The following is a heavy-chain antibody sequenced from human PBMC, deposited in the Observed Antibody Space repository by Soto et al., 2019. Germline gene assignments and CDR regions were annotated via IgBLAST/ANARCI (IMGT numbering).Heavy chain of an antibody. V-gene: IGHV1-3*01. Sequence: ASVKVSCKASGYTFTSYAMHWVRQAPGQRLEWMGWINAGNGNTKYSQKFQGRVTITRDTSASTAYMELSSLRSEDTAVYYCARDGARWGLRLREVYDFDYWGQGTLVTVSS. CDR1: GYTFTSYA. CDR3: ARDGARWGLRLREVYDFDY. D-gene: IGHD5-12*01. J-gene: IGHJ4*02. CDR2: INAGNGNT.